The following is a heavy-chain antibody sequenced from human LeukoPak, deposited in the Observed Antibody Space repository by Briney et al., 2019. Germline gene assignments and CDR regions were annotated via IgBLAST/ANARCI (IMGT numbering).Heavy chain of an antibody. Sequence: GGSLRLSCAASGFTFGSYAMSWVRQAPGKGLEWVSAIGGSGGSTYYADSVRGRFTISRDNSEDTLYLQMNSLRAEDTAVYYCAKDPAPSGSWYGGLDYWGQGTLVAVSS. CDR3: AKDPAPSGSWYGGLDY. J-gene: IGHJ4*02. V-gene: IGHV3-23*01. CDR1: GFTFGSYA. CDR2: IGGSGGST. D-gene: IGHD6-13*01.